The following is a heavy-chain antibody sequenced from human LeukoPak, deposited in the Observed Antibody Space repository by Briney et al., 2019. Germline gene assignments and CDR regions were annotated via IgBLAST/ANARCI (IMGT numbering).Heavy chain of an antibody. CDR2: ISAYNSNT. V-gene: IGHV1-18*01. Sequence: ASVKVSCKASGYTFTSYGISWVRQAPGQGLEWMGWISAYNSNTNYAQKLQGRVTMTTDTSTSTAYMELRSLRSDDTAVYYCATSVIDTAMVDFNYLDYWGQGTLVTVSS. D-gene: IGHD5-18*01. J-gene: IGHJ4*02. CDR1: GYTFTSYG. CDR3: ATSVIDTAMVDFNYLDY.